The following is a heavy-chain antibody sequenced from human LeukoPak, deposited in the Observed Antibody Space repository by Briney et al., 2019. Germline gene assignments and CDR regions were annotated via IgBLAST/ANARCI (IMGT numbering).Heavy chain of an antibody. CDR2: MYHTGHT. CDR1: GGSISSYY. V-gene: IGHV4-59*08. J-gene: IGHJ4*02. D-gene: IGHD2-15*01. Sequence: SEALSLTCTVSGGSISSYYWSWIRQSPGKGLEWIGYMYHTGHTMYNSSLKSRVTLSLDTSKNHFSLRLSSVTAADTAVYFCARHPFATPFDYWGPGTLVTVSS. CDR3: ARHPFATPFDY.